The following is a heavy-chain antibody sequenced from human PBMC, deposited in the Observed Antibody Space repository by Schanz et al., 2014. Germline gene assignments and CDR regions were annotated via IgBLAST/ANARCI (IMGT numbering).Heavy chain of an antibody. J-gene: IGHJ3*01. CDR3: ATMWGYCTATACQILEVLDV. CDR1: GYTFTSDS. V-gene: IGHV1-46*01. Sequence: QVQLVQSGAEVKKPGASVKVSCKASGYTFTSDSMHWVRQAPGQGLEWMGMINLSGGSTNNAQKFQGRVTMTTDTSTNTSYMELTSLRFDDTAVYYCATMWGYCTATACQILEVLDVWGQGTMVTVSS. CDR2: INLSGGST. D-gene: IGHD2-8*02.